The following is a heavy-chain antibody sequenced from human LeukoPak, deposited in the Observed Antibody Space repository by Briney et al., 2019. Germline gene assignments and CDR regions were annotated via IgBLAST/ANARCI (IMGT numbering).Heavy chain of an antibody. D-gene: IGHD2-8*01. V-gene: IGHV4-59*08. CDR1: GGSISSYY. CDR2: MYYSENT. CDR3: ASEGVRSGWFDP. Sequence: SETLSLTCTVSGGSISSYYWSWIRQPPGKGLEWIGYMYYSENTNYNPSLKSRVTISVDTSKNQFSLKLSSVTAADTAVYYCASEGVRSGWFDPWGQGTLVTVSS. J-gene: IGHJ5*02.